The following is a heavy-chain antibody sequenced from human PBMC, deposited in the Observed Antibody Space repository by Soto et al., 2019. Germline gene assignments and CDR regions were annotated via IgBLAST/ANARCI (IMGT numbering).Heavy chain of an antibody. CDR1: GDSISSNNYY. CDR2: INYSGST. J-gene: IGHJ4*02. Sequence: PSETLSLTCTVSGDSISSNNYYWGWIRQPPGRGLEWIGGINYSGSTYYNPSLKSRVTISVDTSKNQFSLMLSSVTAADTAVYYCERWIVDTETFDYSGQGTLVTVSS. D-gene: IGHD5-12*01. CDR3: ERWIVDTETFDY. V-gene: IGHV4-39*01.